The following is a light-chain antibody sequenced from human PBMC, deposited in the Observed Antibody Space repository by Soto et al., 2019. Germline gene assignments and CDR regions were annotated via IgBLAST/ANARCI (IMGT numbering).Light chain of an antibody. CDR3: QQYGSSPTWT. Sequence: ESVLTQSPGTLSLSPGERATLSCRARQSVSSNYLAWYQQKPGQAPRLLIYGASTRASGIPDRFSGSGSGTEFTLTISRLEPEDSAVYYCQQYGSSPTWTFGQGTKVDIK. V-gene: IGKV3-20*01. CDR1: QSVSSNY. CDR2: GAS. J-gene: IGKJ1*01.